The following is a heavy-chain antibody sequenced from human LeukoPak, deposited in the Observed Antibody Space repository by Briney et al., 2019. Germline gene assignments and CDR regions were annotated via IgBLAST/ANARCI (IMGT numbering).Heavy chain of an antibody. J-gene: IGHJ4*02. CDR3: ARAERYYDSSGYPIYYFGH. CDR2: IYYSGST. CDR1: GGSISSYY. V-gene: IGHV4-59*01. Sequence: SETLSLTCTVSGGSISSYYWTWIRQPPGKGLEWIGYIYYSGSTNYNPSLKSRVTISVDTSKNQFSLKLSSVTAADTAVYYCARAERYYDSSGYPIYYFGHWGQGTLVTVSS. D-gene: IGHD3-22*01.